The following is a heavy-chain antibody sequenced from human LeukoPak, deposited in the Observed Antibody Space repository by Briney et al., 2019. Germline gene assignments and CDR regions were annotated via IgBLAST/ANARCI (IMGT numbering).Heavy chain of an antibody. CDR3: AREREGDSGSLDAFDI. D-gene: IGHD3-10*01. V-gene: IGHV4-34*01. J-gene: IGHJ3*02. CDR2: INHSGST. CDR1: GGSFSGYY. Sequence: PSETLSLTCAVYGGSFSGYYWSWIRQPPGKGLEWIGEINHSGSTNYNPSLKSRVTISVDTSKNQFSLKLSSVTAADTAVYYCAREREGDSGSLDAFDIWGRGTMVTVSS.